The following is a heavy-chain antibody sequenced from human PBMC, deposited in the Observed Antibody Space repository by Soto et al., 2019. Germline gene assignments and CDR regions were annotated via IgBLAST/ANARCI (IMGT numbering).Heavy chain of an antibody. V-gene: IGHV1-2*04. Sequence: ASGKVSCKASGYRFTGYYMHWVRQAPGQGGEGMGWINPNSGGTNYAQKFQGWVTMTRDTSISTAYMELSRLRSDDTAVYYCAREGRFDDSSGYYHFDYWGQGTLVTVSS. CDR3: AREGRFDDSSGYYHFDY. CDR1: GYRFTGYY. CDR2: INPNSGGT. D-gene: IGHD3-22*01. J-gene: IGHJ4*02.